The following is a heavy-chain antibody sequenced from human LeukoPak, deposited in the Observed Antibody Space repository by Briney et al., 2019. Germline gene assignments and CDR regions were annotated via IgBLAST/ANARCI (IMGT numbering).Heavy chain of an antibody. V-gene: IGHV4-34*01. CDR2: INHSGST. CDR1: GGSFSGYY. J-gene: IGHJ4*02. Sequence: PSETLSLTCAVYGGSFSGYYWSWIRQPPGKGLEWIGDINHSGSTNYNPSLKSRVTISVDTSKNQFSLKLSSVTAADTAVYYCATLSTVVTPYYFDYWGQGTLVTVSS. CDR3: ATLSTVVTPYYFDY. D-gene: IGHD4-23*01.